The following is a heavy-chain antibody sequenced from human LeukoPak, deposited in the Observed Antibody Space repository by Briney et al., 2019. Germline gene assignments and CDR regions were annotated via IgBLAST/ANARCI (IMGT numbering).Heavy chain of an antibody. Sequence: GASVKVSCKASGYTFTSYYMHWVRQAPGQGLEWMGIINPSGGSTSYAQKFQGRVTMTRDMSTSTVYMELSSLRSEDTAVYYCARDEGSGDQLISFDYWGQGTLVTVSS. J-gene: IGHJ4*02. V-gene: IGHV1-46*01. CDR2: INPSGGST. D-gene: IGHD4-17*01. CDR1: GYTFTSYY. CDR3: ARDEGSGDQLISFDY.